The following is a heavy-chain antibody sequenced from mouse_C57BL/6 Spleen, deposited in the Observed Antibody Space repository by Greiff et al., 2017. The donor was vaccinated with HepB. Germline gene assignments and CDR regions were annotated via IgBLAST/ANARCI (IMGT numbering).Heavy chain of an antibody. CDR2: ISSGGDYI. CDR1: GFTFSSYA. D-gene: IGHD2-5*01. J-gene: IGHJ3*01. Sequence: EVMLVESGEGLVKPGGSLKLSCAASGFTFSSYAMSWVRQTPEKRLEWVAYISSGGDYIYYADTVKGRFTISRDNARNTLYLQMSSLKSEVTAMYYCTRDHSKKGVAYWGQGTRVTVFA. CDR3: TRDHSKKGVAY. V-gene: IGHV5-9-1*02.